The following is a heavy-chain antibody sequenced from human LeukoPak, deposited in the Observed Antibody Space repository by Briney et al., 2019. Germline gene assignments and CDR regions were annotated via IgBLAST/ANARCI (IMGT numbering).Heavy chain of an antibody. CDR3: ARGRTYGSGSYSANWFDP. J-gene: IGHJ5*02. Sequence: SETLSLTCTVSSGSISSYYLSWIRQPPGKGLEWIGYMYSSGSANYNPSLKSRVTMSVDTSKDQFSLKLSSVTAADTAVYYCARGRTYGSGSYSANWFDPWGQGTLVTVSS. D-gene: IGHD3-10*01. CDR1: SGSISSYY. V-gene: IGHV4-59*01. CDR2: MYSSGSA.